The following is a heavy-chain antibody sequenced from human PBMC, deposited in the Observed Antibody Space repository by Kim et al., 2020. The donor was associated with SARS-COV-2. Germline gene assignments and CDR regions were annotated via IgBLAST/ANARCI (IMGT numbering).Heavy chain of an antibody. Sequence: STNYHPSLQRRVTISVDTAKNQFSLKLTSVTAADTAVYYCARDVGYFDLWGRGTLVTVSS. CDR2: ST. D-gene: IGHD2-15*01. J-gene: IGHJ2*01. V-gene: IGHV4-59*01. CDR3: ARDVGYFDL.